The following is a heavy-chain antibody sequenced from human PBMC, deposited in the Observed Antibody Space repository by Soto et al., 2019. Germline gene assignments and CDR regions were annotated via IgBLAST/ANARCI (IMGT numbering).Heavy chain of an antibody. CDR2: IYYSGST. CDR3: ARDQNSSSSGGMDV. Sequence: QVQLQESGPGLVKPSETLSLTCTVSGGSVSSGSYYWSWIRQPPGKGLEWIGYIYYSGSTNYNPPPKSRVTISVDTSKNQFSLKLSSVTAADTAVYYCARDQNSSSSGGMDVWGQGTTVTVSS. CDR1: GGSVSSGSYY. J-gene: IGHJ6*02. V-gene: IGHV4-61*01. D-gene: IGHD6-6*01.